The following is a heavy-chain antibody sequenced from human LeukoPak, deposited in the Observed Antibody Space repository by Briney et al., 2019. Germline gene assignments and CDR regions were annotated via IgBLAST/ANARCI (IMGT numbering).Heavy chain of an antibody. CDR2: VFTSGSA. J-gene: IGHJ4*02. V-gene: IGHV4-4*07. Sequence: SETLSLTCSVSGDSMTDFDWSWIRQPAGKGLEWIGQVFTSGSATYNSTLKSRLTISLVKSNNQVSLKLISVTAADSAVYYCARHSPSGWYYFDSWGQGVMVIVSS. CDR3: ARHSPSGWYYFDS. D-gene: IGHD6-19*01. CDR1: GDSMTDFD.